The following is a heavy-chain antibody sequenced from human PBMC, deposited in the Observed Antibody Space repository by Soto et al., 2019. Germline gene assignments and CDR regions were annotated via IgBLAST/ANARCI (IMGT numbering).Heavy chain of an antibody. CDR2: INAANGDT. Sequence: ASVKVSCKASGYSFNKYPMHWVRQAPGQGLEWMGWINAANGDTGYSQKFQGRVTLTRDTSASTAYMELSSLRSEDTAVYYCAGKDYYGSGIYYFDYWGQGTLVTVSS. V-gene: IGHV1-3*01. CDR3: AGKDYYGSGIYYFDY. J-gene: IGHJ4*02. CDR1: GYSFNKYP. D-gene: IGHD3-10*01.